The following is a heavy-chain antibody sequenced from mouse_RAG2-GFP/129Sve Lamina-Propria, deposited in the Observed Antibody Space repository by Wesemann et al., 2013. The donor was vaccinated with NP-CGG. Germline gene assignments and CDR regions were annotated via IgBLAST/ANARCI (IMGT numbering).Heavy chain of an antibody. CDR3: ARDQLGPLDY. J-gene: IGHJ2*01. CDR1: GFTFSDYY. CDR2: INYDGSST. D-gene: IGHD4-1*02. Sequence: EVKLVESEGGLVQPGSSMKLSCTASGFTFSDYYMAWVRQVPEKGLEWVANINYDGSSTYYLDSLKSRFIISRDNAKNILYLQMSSLKSEDTATYYCARDQLGPLDYWGQGTTLTVSS. V-gene: IGHV5-16*01.